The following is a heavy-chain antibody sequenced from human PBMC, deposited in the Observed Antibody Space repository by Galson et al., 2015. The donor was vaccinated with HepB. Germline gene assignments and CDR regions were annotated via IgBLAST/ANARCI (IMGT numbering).Heavy chain of an antibody. J-gene: IGHJ4*02. CDR2: IYSDGHT. Sequence: SLRLSCAGSGFTVSTNYMSWVRQAPGKGLESVSVIYSDGHTYYADSVKGRFTISRDNSKNTLYLQMNNLRAEDTALYYCAGASYSIGWTVEHDYWGQGTLVTVSS. V-gene: IGHV3-66*01. D-gene: IGHD6-19*01. CDR1: GFTVSTNY. CDR3: AGASYSIGWTVEHDY.